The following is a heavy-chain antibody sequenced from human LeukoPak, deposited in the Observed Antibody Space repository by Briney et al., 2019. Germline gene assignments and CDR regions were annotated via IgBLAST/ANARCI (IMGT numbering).Heavy chain of an antibody. CDR2: IKQDGSEK. Sequence: PGGSLRLSCAASGFTFSSYWMTWVRQALGKGLEWVANIKQDGSEKFYADSVRGRFTVSRDNAKHSVYLQMNSLRVDDTAVYYCAREGGTQDYWGQGTLVTVSS. D-gene: IGHD1-7*01. CDR1: GFTFSSYW. CDR3: AREGGTQDY. J-gene: IGHJ4*02. V-gene: IGHV3-7*01.